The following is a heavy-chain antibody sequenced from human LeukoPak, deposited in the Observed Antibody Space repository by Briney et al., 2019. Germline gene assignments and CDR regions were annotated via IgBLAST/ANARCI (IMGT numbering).Heavy chain of an antibody. Sequence: PGGSLRLACAASGLSVSSTFMSWVRQTPGKGLEWVSSVFGGGGTRYADSVMGRFTISRDNSRSTLYLQMNSLRAEDTAVYYCARTYTNNAGYYLYWGQGTLVTVSS. V-gene: IGHV3-53*01. CDR3: ARTYTNNAGYYLY. CDR2: VFGGGGT. D-gene: IGHD3-22*01. CDR1: GLSVSSTF. J-gene: IGHJ4*02.